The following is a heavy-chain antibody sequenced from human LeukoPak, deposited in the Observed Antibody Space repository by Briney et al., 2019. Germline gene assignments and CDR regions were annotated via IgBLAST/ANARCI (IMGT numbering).Heavy chain of an antibody. D-gene: IGHD1-26*01. CDR3: ARDSRERYSGSYLDAFDI. J-gene: IGHJ3*02. CDR2: ISSSSSYI. V-gene: IGHV3-21*01. CDR1: GFTFSSYS. Sequence: GGSLRLSCAASGFTFSSYSMNWVRQAPGKGLEGVSSISSSSSYIYYADSVKGRFTISRDNAKNSLYLQMNSLRAEDTAVYYCARDSRERYSGSYLDAFDIWGQGTMVTVSS.